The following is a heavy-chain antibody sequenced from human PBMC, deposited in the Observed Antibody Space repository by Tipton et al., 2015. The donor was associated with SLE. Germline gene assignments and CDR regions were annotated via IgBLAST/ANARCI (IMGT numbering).Heavy chain of an antibody. D-gene: IGHD5-18*01. CDR3: VEGHTAMVIFDS. CDR1: DGSISSSSYN. V-gene: IGHV4-39*01. J-gene: IGHJ4*02. CDR2: IYYDENT. Sequence: TLSLTCTVSDGSISSSSYNWAWIRQPPGKALEWIGSIYYDENTYYNPSLKSRVAVSIDTSKNEFSLKLNSVTAADTAVYYCVEGHTAMVIFDSWGQGTLVTVSS.